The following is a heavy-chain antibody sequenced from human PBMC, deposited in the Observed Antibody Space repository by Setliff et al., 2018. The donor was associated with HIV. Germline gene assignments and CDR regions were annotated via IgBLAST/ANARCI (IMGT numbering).Heavy chain of an antibody. J-gene: IGHJ4*02. CDR3: AKDRLLDGSSWYYLDY. Sequence: PGGSLRLSCAASGFTFSNYAMGWVRQGPGKGLEWVSTIGAAGYPTHYAESVKGRFTISKDNSQNALYLQMNSLTDEDTAVYYCAKDRLLDGSSWYYLDYWGQGTLVTVSS. D-gene: IGHD6-13*01. CDR2: IGAAGYPT. V-gene: IGHV3-23*01. CDR1: GFTFSNYA.